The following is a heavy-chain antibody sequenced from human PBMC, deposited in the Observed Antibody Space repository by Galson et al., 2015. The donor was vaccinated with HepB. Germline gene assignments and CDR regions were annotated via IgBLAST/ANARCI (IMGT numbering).Heavy chain of an antibody. V-gene: IGHV1-2*02. D-gene: IGHD2-2*01. CDR3: ARDQGYCSSRTCSGYFDY. J-gene: IGHJ4*02. CDR1: GYTFTGYY. Sequence: SVKVSCKAFGYTFTGYYLHWVRQAPGQGPEWMGWIYPNSGGTNYAQKFQGRVTMTRDTSISTAYMELSSLRSDDTAVYYCARDQGYCSSRTCSGYFDYWGQGTLVTVSS. CDR2: IYPNSGGT.